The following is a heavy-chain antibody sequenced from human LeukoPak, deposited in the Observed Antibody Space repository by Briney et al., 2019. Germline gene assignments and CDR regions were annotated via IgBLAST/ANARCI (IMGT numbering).Heavy chain of an antibody. CDR2: IYHSGTT. CDR3: ARAGTAMVTRYFDY. D-gene: IGHD5-18*01. CDR1: GGSISSSNW. J-gene: IGHJ4*02. V-gene: IGHV4-4*02. Sequence: KPSGTLSLTCAVSGGSISSSNWWSWVRQPPGKGLEWIGEIYHSGTTNYNPSLKSRVTISVDKSKNQFSLKLRSVTAADTAIYYCARAGTAMVTRYFDYWGQGTLVTVSS.